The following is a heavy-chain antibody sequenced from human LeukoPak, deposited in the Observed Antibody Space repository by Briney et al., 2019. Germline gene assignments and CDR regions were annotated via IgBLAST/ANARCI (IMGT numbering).Heavy chain of an antibody. J-gene: IGHJ4*02. D-gene: IGHD3-10*01. CDR2: IYYSGST. CDR3: ARLAASFRWFGELFIFDY. V-gene: IGHV4-39*01. CDR1: GGSISSSNYY. Sequence: SETLSLTCTVSGGSISSSNYYWGWIRQPPGKGLEWIGRIYYSGSTYYNPSLKSRVTISVDTSKNQFSLKLSSVIAADTAVYYCARLAASFRWFGELFIFDYWGQGTLVTVSS.